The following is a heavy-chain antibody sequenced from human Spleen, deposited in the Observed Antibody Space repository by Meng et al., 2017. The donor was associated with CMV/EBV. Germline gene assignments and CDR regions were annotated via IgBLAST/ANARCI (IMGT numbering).Heavy chain of an antibody. CDR1: GFTFDNAW. CDR3: AKGGNWFDP. J-gene: IGHJ5*02. Sequence: ETLSLTCATSGFTFDNAWVNWVRQAPGKGLEWVSVIYSGGSTYYADSVKGRFTISRDNSKNTLYLQMNSLRAEDTAVYYCAKGGNWFDPWGQGTLVTVSS. V-gene: IGHV3-66*02. CDR2: IYSGGST.